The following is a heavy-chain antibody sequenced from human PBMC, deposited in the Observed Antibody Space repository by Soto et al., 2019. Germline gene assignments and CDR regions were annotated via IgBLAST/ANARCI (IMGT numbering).Heavy chain of an antibody. CDR2: IKQDGTEK. CDR1: GFTFSNYW. CDR3: ARSEL. Sequence: EVQLVESGGGLVQPGGSLRLSCVASGFTFSNYWMTWVRQAPGKGLEWVANIKQDGTEKNYVDSVKGRFTISRDNAKNSLYLQMNSLRAEDTAVYYCARSELWGQGALVTVSS. V-gene: IGHV3-7*01. J-gene: IGHJ4*02. D-gene: IGHD1-7*01.